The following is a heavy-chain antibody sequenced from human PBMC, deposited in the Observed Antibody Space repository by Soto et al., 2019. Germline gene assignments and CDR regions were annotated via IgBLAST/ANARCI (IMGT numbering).Heavy chain of an antibody. CDR2: IIPIFDTA. J-gene: IGHJ6*02. Sequence: QVQLVQSGAELRKPGSSVKVSCKASGGTFSDSTINWVRQAPGQRLEWMGGIIPIFDTANYAEKFLGRVTITADESTSTSFMEVSSLRSEDTAVYYCARNGTLTGYSYGMDVWGQGTMVTVSS. V-gene: IGHV1-69*01. CDR3: ARNGTLTGYSYGMDV. D-gene: IGHD1-1*01. CDR1: GGTFSDST.